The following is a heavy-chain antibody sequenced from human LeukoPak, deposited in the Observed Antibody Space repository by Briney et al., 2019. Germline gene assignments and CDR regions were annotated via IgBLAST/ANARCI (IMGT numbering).Heavy chain of an antibody. Sequence: SETLSLTCTVCGGSISTYYWSWIRQPPGKGLEWIGYINYSGSTNYNPSLKSRVTISLDTSKNQFSVKLSSLTTADTSVYYCARGRRSSGRHDAFDVWGQGTMVTVCS. D-gene: IGHD1-26*01. CDR3: ARGRRSSGRHDAFDV. J-gene: IGHJ3*01. CDR1: GGSISTYY. V-gene: IGHV4-59*01. CDR2: INYSGST.